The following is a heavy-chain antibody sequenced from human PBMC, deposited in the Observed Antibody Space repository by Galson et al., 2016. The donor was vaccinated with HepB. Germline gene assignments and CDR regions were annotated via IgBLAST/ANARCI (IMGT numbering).Heavy chain of an antibody. CDR2: FYYSGST. CDR3: ARHGSTSTSCPGYY. Sequence: LSLTCTVSGGSLSSNPYSWGWFRQLPGKGLEWIGSFYYSGSTYYNPSLKSRVTISVDTSKNQFSLKLNSVTAADTAVYHCARHGSTSTSCPGYYWGQGTLVTVSP. V-gene: IGHV4-39*01. J-gene: IGHJ4*02. D-gene: IGHD2-2*01. CDR1: GGSLSSNPYS.